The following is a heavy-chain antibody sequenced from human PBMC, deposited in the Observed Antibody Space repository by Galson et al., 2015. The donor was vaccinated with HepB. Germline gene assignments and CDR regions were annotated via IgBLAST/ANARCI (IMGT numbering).Heavy chain of an antibody. CDR3: SRGEYNGNDFGGDDV. Sequence: SLRLSCTGSGFTFSSYAMHWVRQAPGKGLEYVARITGNGDGAYYANSFKGRFRISRDNSENTLYLQMGSLRPEDMAVYYCSRGEYNGNDFGGDDVWGQGTMVTVSS. J-gene: IGHJ3*01. CDR1: GFTFSSYA. V-gene: IGHV3-64*01. CDR2: ITGNGDGA. D-gene: IGHD1-20*01.